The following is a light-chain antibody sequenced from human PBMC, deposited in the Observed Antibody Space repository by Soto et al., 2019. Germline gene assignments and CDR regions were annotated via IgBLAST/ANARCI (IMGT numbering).Light chain of an antibody. CDR1: QDISNY. CDR3: QQYDNLYT. CDR2: DAS. Sequence: DIQMTQSPSSLSASVGDRVTITCQASQDISNYLNWYQQKPGKAPKLLIYDASNLETGVPSRFSRSGSGTDFTFTISSLQPEDIATYYCQQYDNLYTFGQGTKVDIK. V-gene: IGKV1-33*01. J-gene: IGKJ2*01.